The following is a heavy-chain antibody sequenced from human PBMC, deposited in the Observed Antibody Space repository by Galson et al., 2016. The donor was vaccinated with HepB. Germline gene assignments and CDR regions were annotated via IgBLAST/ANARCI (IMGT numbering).Heavy chain of an antibody. CDR2: IYYSGST. V-gene: IGHV4-59*01. J-gene: IGHJ4*02. Sequence: ETLSLTCTVAGDSFSSDYGSWIRQPPGKGLEWIGYIYYSGSTSYNPSLDSRVTISMDTSKSQFSLQLTSVTAADTAVYYCARGGIAMGLDYWGPGTLVAVSS. CDR3: ARGGIAMGLDY. CDR1: GDSFSSDY. D-gene: IGHD5-24*01.